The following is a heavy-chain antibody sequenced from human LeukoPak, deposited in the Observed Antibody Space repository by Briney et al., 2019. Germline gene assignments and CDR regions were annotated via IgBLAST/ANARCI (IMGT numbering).Heavy chain of an antibody. CDR1: GGTFSSYA. V-gene: IGHV1-69*05. CDR3: ARGLDGSLTLIDAFDI. Sequence: ASVKVSCKASGGTFSSYAISWVRQAPGQGLEWMGGIIPIFGTANYAQKFQGRVTITTDESTSTAYMELSSLRSEDTAVYYCARGLDGSLTLIDAFDIWGQGTMVTVSS. D-gene: IGHD1-26*01. J-gene: IGHJ3*02. CDR2: IIPIFGTA.